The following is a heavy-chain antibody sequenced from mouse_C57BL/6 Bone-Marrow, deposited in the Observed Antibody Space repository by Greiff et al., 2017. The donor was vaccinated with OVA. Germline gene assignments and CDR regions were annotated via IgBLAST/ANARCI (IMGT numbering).Heavy chain of an antibody. V-gene: IGHV3-6*01. CDR3: ARNYDYDREAMDY. Sequence: VQLKESGPGLVKPSQSLSLTCSVTGYSITSGYYWNWIRQFPGNKLEWMGYISYDGSNNYNPSLKNRISITRDTSKNQFFLKLNSVTTEDTATYYCARNYDYDREAMDYWGQGTSVTVSS. CDR1: GYSITSGYY. CDR2: ISYDGSN. D-gene: IGHD2-4*01. J-gene: IGHJ4*01.